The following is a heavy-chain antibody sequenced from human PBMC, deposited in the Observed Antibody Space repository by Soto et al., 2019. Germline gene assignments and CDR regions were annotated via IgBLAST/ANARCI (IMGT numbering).Heavy chain of an antibody. D-gene: IGHD5-18*01. V-gene: IGHV3-30-3*01. Sequence: GGSLRLSCAASGFTFSSYAMHWVRQAPGKGLEWVAVISYDGSNKYYADSVKGRFTISRDNSKNTLYLQMNSLRAEDTAVYYCAREGRGTAMVTWDYYYYYGMDVWGQGTTVTVSS. CDR1: GFTFSSYA. CDR2: ISYDGSNK. J-gene: IGHJ6*02. CDR3: AREGRGTAMVTWDYYYYYGMDV.